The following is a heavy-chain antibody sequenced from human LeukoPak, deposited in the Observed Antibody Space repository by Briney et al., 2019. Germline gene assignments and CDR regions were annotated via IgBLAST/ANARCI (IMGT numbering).Heavy chain of an antibody. J-gene: IGHJ4*01. CDR1: GFTVTTYW. CDR2: IKHDGSEQ. CDR3: KSGGAAPGSSDY. Sequence: GGSLRLSCAASGFTVTTYWMSWMRQAPGKGLQWVANIKHDGSEQYYVDSVKGRFTISRDNAKNSLFLQMNSLGVEDTAVYYCKSGGAAPGSSDYWGHGALVTVSS. D-gene: IGHD1-26*01. V-gene: IGHV3-7*01.